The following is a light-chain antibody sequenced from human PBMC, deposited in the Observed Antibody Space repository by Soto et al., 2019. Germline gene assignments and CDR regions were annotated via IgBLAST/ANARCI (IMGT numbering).Light chain of an antibody. V-gene: IGKV3-11*01. Sequence: EIVFSQSPATLSLSPGERATLSCRASQSVSTYLAWYQQRPGQAPRLLIYDASTRATGIPARFSGSGSETDFTLTISSLEPEDFAVYYCQQRSNWPSLTFGGGTKVDIK. CDR3: QQRSNWPSLT. CDR1: QSVSTY. J-gene: IGKJ4*01. CDR2: DAS.